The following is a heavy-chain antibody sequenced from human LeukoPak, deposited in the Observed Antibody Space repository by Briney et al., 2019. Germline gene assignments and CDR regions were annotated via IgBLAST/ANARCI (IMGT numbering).Heavy chain of an antibody. J-gene: IGHJ4*02. CDR1: RFSPSDYA. V-gene: IGHV3-21*01. D-gene: IGHD4-23*01. CDR3: ATGGNSAYDFDY. CDR2: ISSSSSYI. Sequence: RGSLRLSCVDSRFSPSDYAIHCVRPAPGKGREWVSSISSSSSYICYADSVKGRFTISRDNVKNSLYLQMNSLRAEDTAVYYYATGGNSAYDFDYWGQGTLVTVSS.